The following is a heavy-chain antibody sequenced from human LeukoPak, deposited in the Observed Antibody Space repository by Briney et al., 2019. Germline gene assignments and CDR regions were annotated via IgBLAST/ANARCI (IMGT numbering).Heavy chain of an antibody. D-gene: IGHD1-26*01. CDR3: ARVDSGRYYGHDY. V-gene: IGHV1-18*01. Sequence: GASVKVSCKASGYTFTSCAISWVRQAPGQGLEWMGWISAYNGNTNYAQKLQGRVTMTTETSTSTAYMELRSLRSDDTAIYYCARVDSGRYYGHDYWGQGTLVTVTS. CDR1: GYTFTSCA. J-gene: IGHJ4*02. CDR2: ISAYNGNT.